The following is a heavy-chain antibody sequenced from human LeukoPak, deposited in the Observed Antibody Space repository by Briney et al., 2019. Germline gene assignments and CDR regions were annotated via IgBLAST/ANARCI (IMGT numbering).Heavy chain of an antibody. D-gene: IGHD2-2*01. Sequence: SETLSLTCTVSGGSISSGGYYWRWIRQPPGKGLEWIGYIYHSGSTYYNPSLKSRVTISVDRSKNQFSLKLSSVTAADTAVYYCASSSTKLLYYRGQGTLVTVSS. CDR3: ASSSTKLLYY. CDR2: IYHSGST. J-gene: IGHJ4*02. V-gene: IGHV4-30-2*01. CDR1: GGSISSGGYY.